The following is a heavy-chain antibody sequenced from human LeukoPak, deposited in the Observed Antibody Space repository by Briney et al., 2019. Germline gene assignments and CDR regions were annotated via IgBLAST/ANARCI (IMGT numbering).Heavy chain of an antibody. D-gene: IGHD3-10*01. V-gene: IGHV4-4*07. CDR3: AKSNGYGLVDI. Sequence: NPSETLSLTCTVSGDSISSYYWNWIRQTAGKGLEWIGRIYSSGSTSYNPSLKSRVTMSVDTSRNQFSLKLNSVTAADTAVYYCAKSNGYGLVDIWGQGTMVTVSS. CDR2: IYSSGST. CDR1: GDSISSYY. J-gene: IGHJ3*02.